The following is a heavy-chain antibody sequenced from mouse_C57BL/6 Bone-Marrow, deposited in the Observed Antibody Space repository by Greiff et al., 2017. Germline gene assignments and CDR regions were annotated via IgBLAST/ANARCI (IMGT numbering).Heavy chain of an antibody. CDR3: AMPYYYGSSYFAY. CDR2: IYPGDGDT. D-gene: IGHD1-1*01. V-gene: IGHV1-82*01. Sequence: VQLQQSGPELVKPGASVKISCKASGYAFSSSWMNWVKQRPGKGLAWIGRIYPGDGDTNYNGKFTGKAILTADTSSSTAYMQLSSLTSEDSAVSFCAMPYYYGSSYFAYWGQGSLVTVSA. CDR1: GYAFSSSW. J-gene: IGHJ3*01.